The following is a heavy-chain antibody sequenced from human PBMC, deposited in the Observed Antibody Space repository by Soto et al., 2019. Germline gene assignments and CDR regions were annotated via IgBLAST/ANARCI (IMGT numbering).Heavy chain of an antibody. D-gene: IGHD5-12*01. CDR1: GFTFDDYA. V-gene: IGHV3-9*01. CDR3: AKDIWWVKWYAFDI. Sequence: EVQLVESGGGLVQPGRSLRLSCAASGFTFDDYAMHWVRQAPGKGLEWVSGISWNSGSIGYADSVKGRFTISRDNAKNSLNLQMNSLRAEATALYYCAKDIWWVKWYAFDIWGQGTMVTVSS. CDR2: ISWNSGSI. J-gene: IGHJ3*02.